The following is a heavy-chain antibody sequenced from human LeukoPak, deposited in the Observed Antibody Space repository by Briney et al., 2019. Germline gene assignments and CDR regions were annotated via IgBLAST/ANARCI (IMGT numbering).Heavy chain of an antibody. CDR2: INHSGST. CDR1: GGSFSGYY. V-gene: IGHV4-34*01. J-gene: IGHJ4*02. CDR3: ARAVLGYYDSSGYNDY. D-gene: IGHD3-22*01. Sequence: SETLSLTCAVYGGSFSGYYWSWIRQPPGKGLEWIGEINHSGSTNYNPSLKSRVTISVDTSKNQFSLKLSSVTAADTAVYYCARAVLGYYDSSGYNDYWGQGTLVTVSS.